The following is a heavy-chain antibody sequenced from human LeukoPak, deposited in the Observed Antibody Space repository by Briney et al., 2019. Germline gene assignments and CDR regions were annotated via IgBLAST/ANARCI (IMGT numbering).Heavy chain of an antibody. CDR2: ISGTGGTT. CDR3: AKGRGTTVTAAANY. J-gene: IGHJ4*02. V-gene: IGHV3-23*01. Sequence: PGGSLRLSCAASGFIFSSYSMSWVRQAPGKGLEWVSTISGTGGTTYYADSVKGRFTISRDNSKNTLFLQFNSLRADDTAVYYCAKGRGTTVTAAANYWGQGTLVTVSS. D-gene: IGHD4-17*01. CDR1: GFIFSSYS.